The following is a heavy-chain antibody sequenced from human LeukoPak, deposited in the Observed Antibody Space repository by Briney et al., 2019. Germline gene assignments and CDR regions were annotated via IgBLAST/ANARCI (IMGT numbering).Heavy chain of an antibody. D-gene: IGHD6-19*01. CDR3: AKDGPRTRENSSRWYNWCDP. CDR1: GSTFDDYA. Sequence: GRSLRLACEAAGSTFDDYAMHSVRPAPGNGLEWVSGIRLNSDDIRYADSVKGRFTISRDNAKNSLYLQLNRLRAEDTALYYCAKDGPRTRENSSRWYNWCDPWGQGTLVSVSS. J-gene: IGHJ5*02. CDR2: IRLNSDDI. V-gene: IGHV3-9*01.